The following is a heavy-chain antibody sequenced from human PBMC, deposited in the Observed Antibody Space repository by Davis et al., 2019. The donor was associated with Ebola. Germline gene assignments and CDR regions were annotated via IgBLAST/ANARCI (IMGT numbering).Heavy chain of an antibody. Sequence: SETLSLTCTVSGGSINNYYWSWIRQPPGKGLEWIGYIYYSGSTNYNPSLKSRVTISVDTSKNQFSLKLSSVTAADTAVYYCARGSQWLGPDYWGQGTLVTVSS. CDR1: GGSINNYY. D-gene: IGHD6-19*01. J-gene: IGHJ4*02. CDR3: ARGSQWLGPDY. V-gene: IGHV4-59*01. CDR2: IYYSGST.